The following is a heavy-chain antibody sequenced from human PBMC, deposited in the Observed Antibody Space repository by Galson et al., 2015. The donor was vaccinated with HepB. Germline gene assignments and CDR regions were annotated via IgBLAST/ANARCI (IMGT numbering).Heavy chain of an antibody. CDR3: ARNTRPTNYYYYYMDV. Sequence: SVKATCKASGGTFSSYAISWVRQAPGQGLEWMGGIIPIFGTANYAQKFQGRVTITADESTSTAYMELSSLRSEDTAVYYCARNTRPTNYYYYYMDVWGKGTTVTVSS. CDR1: GGTFSSYA. J-gene: IGHJ6*03. D-gene: IGHD1-14*01. CDR2: IIPIFGTA. V-gene: IGHV1-69*13.